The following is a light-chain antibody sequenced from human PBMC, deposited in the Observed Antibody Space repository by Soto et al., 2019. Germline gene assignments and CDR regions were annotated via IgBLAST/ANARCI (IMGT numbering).Light chain of an antibody. V-gene: IGKV1-5*01. CDR3: QQYNRDPFT. CDR1: QSISSW. Sequence: IQLTQSPSSLSASVGDRVTITCRASQSISSWLAWYQQKPGKAPNLLIYDASSLKSGVPSRFSGSGSGTEFTLTISSLQPDDFVSYYCQQYNRDPFTFGQGTKVDIK. J-gene: IGKJ2*01. CDR2: DAS.